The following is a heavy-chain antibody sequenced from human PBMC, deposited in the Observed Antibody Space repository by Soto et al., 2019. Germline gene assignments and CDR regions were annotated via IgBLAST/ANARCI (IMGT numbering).Heavy chain of an antibody. CDR3: ARKLFGRSVWFDP. D-gene: IGHD3-10*01. Sequence: SETLSLTCTVSGCSISSYYWSWIRQPPGKGLEWIGYIYYSGSTNYNPSLKSRVTISVDTSKNQFSLKLSSVTAADTAVYYCARKLFGRSVWFDPWGQGTLVTVSS. V-gene: IGHV4-59*01. CDR1: GCSISSYY. CDR2: IYYSGST. J-gene: IGHJ5*02.